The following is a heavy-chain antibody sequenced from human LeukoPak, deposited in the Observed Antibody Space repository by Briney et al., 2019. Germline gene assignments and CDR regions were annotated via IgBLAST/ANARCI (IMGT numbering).Heavy chain of an antibody. J-gene: IGHJ4*02. CDR2: IYHSGST. Sequence: PSETLSLTCTVSDYSISSGYYWGWIRQPPGKGLEWVGNIYHSGSTYYNPSLKSRVTISVDTSKNQFSLKLSSVTAADTAVYYCARVGAWSSAGGGGEIDYWGQGTLVTVSS. CDR3: ARVGAWSSAGGGGEIDY. D-gene: IGHD3-10*01. CDR1: DYSISSGYY. V-gene: IGHV4-38-2*02.